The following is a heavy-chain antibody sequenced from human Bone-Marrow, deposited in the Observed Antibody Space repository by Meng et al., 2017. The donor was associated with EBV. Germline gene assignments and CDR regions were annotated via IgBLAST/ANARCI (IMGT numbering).Heavy chain of an antibody. D-gene: IGHD3-3*01. CDR2: CYPDGSVI. V-gene: IGHV3-74*01. Sequence: VESGRCVFQPGVPLRLPSAASGVPMISVVCHWVRHARGRGLVLDSRCYPDGSVINYADSVKSRFAITRDNAKNNVSLQMNNLRADDTAVYYCASAGISIFWQNWFDPWGQGTLVTVSS. CDR1: GVPMISVV. J-gene: IGHJ5*02. CDR3: ASAGISIFWQNWFDP.